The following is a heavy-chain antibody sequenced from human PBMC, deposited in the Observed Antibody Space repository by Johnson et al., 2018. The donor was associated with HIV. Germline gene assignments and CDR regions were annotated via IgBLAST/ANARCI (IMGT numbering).Heavy chain of an antibody. V-gene: IGHV3-11*05. Sequence: QVQLVESGGGLIQPGGSLRLSCAASGFTFSDYYMSWIRQAPGKGLMWVSRIKSDESYTDYADSVKGRFTVPRDNSKNTLYLQINSLTPEDTAVYYCASTIDIVPTGRSYDAFDIWGQGTLVTVSS. CDR2: IKSDESYT. CDR1: GFTFSDYY. D-gene: IGHD5-12*01. J-gene: IGHJ3*02. CDR3: ASTIDIVPTGRSYDAFDI.